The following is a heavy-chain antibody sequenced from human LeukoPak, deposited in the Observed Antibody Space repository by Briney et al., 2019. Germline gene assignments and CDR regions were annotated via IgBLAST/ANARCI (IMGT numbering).Heavy chain of an antibody. CDR1: GGSISSSSYY. Sequence: PSETLSLTCTVSGGSISSSSYYWGWIRQPPGKGLEWIGSIYYSGSTYYNPSLKSRVTISVDTSKNQFSLKLSSVTAADTAVYYCARPRPYGLYLDYWGQGTLVTVSS. CDR2: IYYSGST. D-gene: IGHD3-10*01. V-gene: IGHV4-39*01. J-gene: IGHJ4*02. CDR3: ARPRPYGLYLDY.